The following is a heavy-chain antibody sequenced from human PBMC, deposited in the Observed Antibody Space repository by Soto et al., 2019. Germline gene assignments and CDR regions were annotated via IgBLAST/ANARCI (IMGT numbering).Heavy chain of an antibody. V-gene: IGHV3-23*01. CDR3: AKRSFDYDSSGSYSQSGAFDF. CDR2: IRGSVISM. Sequence: PGGSLRLSCAAAGFTFRSYGMRWVRQAPGKGLEWVSVIRGSVISMDDADSMKGRFTISRDNSTNAWYLQMSHLRAEDTAVYYCAKRSFDYDSSGSYSQSGAFDFLVQGTMVTVS. CDR1: GFTFRSYG. D-gene: IGHD3-22*01. J-gene: IGHJ3*01.